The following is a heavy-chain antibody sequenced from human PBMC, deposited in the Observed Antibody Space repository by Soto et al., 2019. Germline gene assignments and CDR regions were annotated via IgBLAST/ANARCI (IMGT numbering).Heavy chain of an antibody. Sequence: GGSLRLSCAASGFTVSSNYMSWVRQAPGKGLEWVSVIYSGGSTYYADSVKGRFTISRDNSKNTLYLQMNSLRAEDTAVYYCARDLVMDGSGSYYFDYWGQGTLVTVSS. CDR1: GFTVSSNY. CDR3: ARDLVMDGSGSYYFDY. V-gene: IGHV3-66*01. CDR2: IYSGGST. J-gene: IGHJ4*02. D-gene: IGHD3-10*01.